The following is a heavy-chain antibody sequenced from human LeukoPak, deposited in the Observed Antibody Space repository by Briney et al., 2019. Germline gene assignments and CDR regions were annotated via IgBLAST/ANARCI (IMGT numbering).Heavy chain of an antibody. J-gene: IGHJ4*02. Sequence: SETLSLTCTVSGGSISSSSYYWGWIRQPPGKGLEWIGSIYYTGSTYYNPSLKSRVSMSVDTSKNQFSLKLSSVTAADTAVYYCASAHASYNYDSRYFFDYWGQGTLVTVSS. CDR3: ASAHASYNYDSRYFFDY. D-gene: IGHD3-22*01. V-gene: IGHV4-39*07. CDR2: IYYTGST. CDR1: GGSISSSSYY.